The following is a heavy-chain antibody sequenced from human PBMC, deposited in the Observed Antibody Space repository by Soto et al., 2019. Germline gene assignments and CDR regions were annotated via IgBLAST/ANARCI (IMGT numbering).Heavy chain of an antibody. Sequence: QVQLVQSGAEVKKPGSSVKVSCKASGGTFSSYAISWVRQAPGPGLEWMGGIIPIFGTANYAQKFQGRVTITADESTSTAYMELSSLRSEDTAVYYCAREVGKSRHYYDSSGYIDYWGQGTLVTVSS. V-gene: IGHV1-69*01. CDR2: IIPIFGTA. J-gene: IGHJ4*02. CDR3: AREVGKSRHYYDSSGYIDY. D-gene: IGHD3-22*01. CDR1: GGTFSSYA.